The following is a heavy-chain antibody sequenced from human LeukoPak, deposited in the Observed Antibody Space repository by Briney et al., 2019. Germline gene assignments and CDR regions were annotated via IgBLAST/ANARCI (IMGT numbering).Heavy chain of an antibody. Sequence: SETLSLTCAVSGGSISSGGYSWSWIRQPPGKGLEWIGYIYHSGSTYYNPSLKSRVTISVDRSKNQFSPKLSSVTAADTAVYYCARADTAMVRGSSWFDPWGQGTLVTVSS. CDR2: IYHSGST. D-gene: IGHD5-18*01. J-gene: IGHJ5*02. V-gene: IGHV4-30-2*01. CDR3: ARADTAMVRGSSWFDP. CDR1: GGSISSGGYS.